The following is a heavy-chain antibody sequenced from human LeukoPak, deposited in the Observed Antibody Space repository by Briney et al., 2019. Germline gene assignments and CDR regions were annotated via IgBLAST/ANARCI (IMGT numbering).Heavy chain of an antibody. D-gene: IGHD1-1*01. V-gene: IGHV3-21*01. CDR2: ISSSSSYI. CDR1: GFTFSSYS. Sequence: PGGSLRLSCAASGFTFSSYSMNWVRQAPGKGLEWVSSISSSSSYIYYADSVKGRFTISRDNAKNSLYLQMNSLRAEDMAVYYCVRDFMGMGGTTAYLHHWGQGTLVTVSS. CDR3: VRDFMGMGGTTAYLHH. J-gene: IGHJ1*01.